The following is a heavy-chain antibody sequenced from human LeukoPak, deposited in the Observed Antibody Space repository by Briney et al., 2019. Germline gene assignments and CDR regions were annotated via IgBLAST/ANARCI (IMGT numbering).Heavy chain of an antibody. Sequence: PSETLSLTCTVSGGSISSYYWTWIRQPPGKGLEWIGYIYYSGSTNYNPSLKTRVTISVDTSKNQFSLRLNSVTAADTAIYYCEKSISSGTWNWFDPWGQGTLVTVSS. CDR2: IYYSGST. V-gene: IGHV4-59*01. CDR1: GGSISSYY. CDR3: EKSISSGTWNWFDP. J-gene: IGHJ5*02. D-gene: IGHD3-22*01.